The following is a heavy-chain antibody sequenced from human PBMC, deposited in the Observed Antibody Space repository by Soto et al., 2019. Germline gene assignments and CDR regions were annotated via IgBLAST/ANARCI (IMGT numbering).Heavy chain of an antibody. CDR3: VRLIGSSWLDS. Sequence: QPPGKGLEWIGYIYYSGSTYYNPSLKSRVTINPDTSNNQLSLQLNSVTPDDTAVYYCVRLIGSSWLDSWGQGTLVTVSS. J-gene: IGHJ5*01. D-gene: IGHD6-13*01. CDR2: IYYSGST. V-gene: IGHV4-30-4*01.